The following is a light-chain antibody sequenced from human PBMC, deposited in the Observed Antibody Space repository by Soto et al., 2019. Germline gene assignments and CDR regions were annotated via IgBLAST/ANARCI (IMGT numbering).Light chain of an antibody. J-gene: IGKJ5*01. CDR3: QQYGSSPT. CDR1: QSVSSSY. Sequence: EIVLTQSPATLSLSPGERATLSCRASQSVSSSYLAWYQQKPGLAPRLLIYDASSRATGIPDRFNGSESGTDFTLTISRLEPEDFAVYYCQQYGSSPTFGRGTRLEIK. CDR2: DAS. V-gene: IGKV3D-20*01.